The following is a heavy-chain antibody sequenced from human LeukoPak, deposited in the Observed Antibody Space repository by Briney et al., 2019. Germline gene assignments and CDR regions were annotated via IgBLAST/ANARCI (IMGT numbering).Heavy chain of an antibody. V-gene: IGHV4-30-4*01. J-gene: IGHJ4*02. CDR2: IYYSGST. D-gene: IGHD6-13*01. CDR1: GGSISSGDYL. Sequence: SETLSLTCTVPGGSISSGDYLWSWIRQHPGKGLEWIGYIYYSGSTYYNPSLKSRVTISVDTSKNQFSLKLSSVTAADTAVYYCAREDSSWYYFDYWGQGTLVTVSS. CDR3: AREDSSWYYFDY.